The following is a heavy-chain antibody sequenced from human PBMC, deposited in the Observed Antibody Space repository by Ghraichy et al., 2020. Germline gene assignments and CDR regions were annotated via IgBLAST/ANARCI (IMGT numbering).Heavy chain of an antibody. CDR1: GFTFSSYG. J-gene: IGHJ4*02. CDR3: AGGRLSGQFDY. D-gene: IGHD2/OR15-2a*01. CDR2: ISSSISYI. V-gene: IGHV3-21*01. Sequence: GGSLRLSCAASGFTFSSYGMNWVRQAPGKGLEWVSSISSSISYIYYADSLKGRFTISRDNAKNSLYLQMNSLRAEDTAVYYCAGGRLSGQFDYWGQGTLVTVSS.